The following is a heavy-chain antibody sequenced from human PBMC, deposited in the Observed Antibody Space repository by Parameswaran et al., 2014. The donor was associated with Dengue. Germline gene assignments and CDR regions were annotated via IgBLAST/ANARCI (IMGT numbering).Heavy chain of an antibody. D-gene: IGHD3-3*01. CDR3: ARDRKKTTIFGVVIIPSWGMDV. J-gene: IGHJ6*02. V-gene: IGHV1-2*04. Sequence: WVRQAPGQGLEWMGWINPNSGGTNYAQKFQGWVTMTRDTSISTAYMELSRLRSDDTAVYYCARDRKKTTIFGVVIIPSWGMDVWGQGTTVTVSS. CDR2: INPNSGGT.